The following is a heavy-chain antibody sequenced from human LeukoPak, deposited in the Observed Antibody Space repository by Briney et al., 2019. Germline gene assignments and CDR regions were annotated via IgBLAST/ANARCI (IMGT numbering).Heavy chain of an antibody. J-gene: IGHJ4*02. D-gene: IGHD3-22*01. CDR1: GFTFSSYG. CDR2: ISSSSSYI. CDR3: ARDLGYYDSSGYSDY. V-gene: IGHV3-21*01. Sequence: GGSLRLSCAVSGFTFSSYGMHWVRQAPGKGPEWVSSISSSSSYIYYADSVKGRFTISRDNAKNSLYLQMNSLRAEDTAVYYCARDLGYYDSSGYSDYWGQGTLVTVSS.